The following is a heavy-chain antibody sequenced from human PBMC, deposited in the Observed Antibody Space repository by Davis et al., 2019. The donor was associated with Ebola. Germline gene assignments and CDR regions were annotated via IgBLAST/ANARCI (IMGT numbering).Heavy chain of an antibody. CDR1: GFTFTDYY. V-gene: IGHV3-11*06. CDR2: ISGDSLYT. CDR3: VKLGGSYPQFDY. J-gene: IGHJ4*02. Sequence: GESLKISCAASGFTFTDYYMGWIRQAPGKGLEWVSYISGDSLYTNYADSVKGRFTVSRDNAKNSLYLQMNSLRAEDTAVYYCVKLGGSYPQFDYWGQGTLVTVSS. D-gene: IGHD1-26*01.